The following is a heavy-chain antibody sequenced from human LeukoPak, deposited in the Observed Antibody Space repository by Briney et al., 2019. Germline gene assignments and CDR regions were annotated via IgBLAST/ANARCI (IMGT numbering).Heavy chain of an antibody. D-gene: IGHD3-10*01. J-gene: IGHJ3*02. CDR1: GFTFSTYG. V-gene: IGHV3-30*02. CDR3: AGEGDYYGSGSYRDGFDI. CDR2: LRYGGIHK. Sequence: GGSLRLSCAASGFTFSTYGMHWVRHAPGKGLEWVAFLRYGGIHKYYAGSVKGRFTIFRDNFKNSLYLSMNNLRAEDTAVYSCAGEGDYYGSGSYRDGFDIWGQGTMVAVSP.